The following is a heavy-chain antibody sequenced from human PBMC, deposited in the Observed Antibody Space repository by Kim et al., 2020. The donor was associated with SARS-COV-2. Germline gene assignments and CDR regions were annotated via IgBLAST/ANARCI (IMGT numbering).Heavy chain of an antibody. V-gene: IGHV4-59*01. CDR3: ARDRRGRYGPFDD. CDR2: IYYSGST. J-gene: IGHJ4*02. D-gene: IGHD3-16*01. Sequence: SETLSLTCTVSGGSISSYYWSWIRQPPGKGLEWIGDIYYSGSTNYNPSLKSRVTISVDTSKNQFSLKLSSVTAADTAVYYCARDRRGRYGPFDDWGQGTPVTVAS. CDR1: GGSISSYY.